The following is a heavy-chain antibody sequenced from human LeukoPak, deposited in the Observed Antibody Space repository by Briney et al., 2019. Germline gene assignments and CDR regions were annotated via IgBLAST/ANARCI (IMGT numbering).Heavy chain of an antibody. D-gene: IGHD3-9*01. CDR3: ARGPHGRIYDILTGFDY. Sequence: GASVKVSCKASGYTFTGHSMYWVRQAPGQGLEWMGWIKPNSGGTSYAQKFQGRVTMTRDTSISTAYMELSRLRSDDTAVYYCARGPHGRIYDILTGFDYWGQGTLVTVSS. J-gene: IGHJ4*02. CDR1: GYTFTGHS. CDR2: IKPNSGGT. V-gene: IGHV1-2*02.